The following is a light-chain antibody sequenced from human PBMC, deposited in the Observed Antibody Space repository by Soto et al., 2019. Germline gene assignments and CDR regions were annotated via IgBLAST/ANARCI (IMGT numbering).Light chain of an antibody. CDR3: NSYTSSSTYV. Sequence: QSALTQPASVSGSPGQSIAISCTGTSSDVGGYNYVSWYQQHPGKASKLMLYDVSNRPSGVSSRFSGSKSGNTASLTISGLQAEDEADYYCNSYTSSSTYVFGTGTKVTVL. CDR2: DVS. CDR1: SSDVGGYNY. V-gene: IGLV2-14*01. J-gene: IGLJ1*01.